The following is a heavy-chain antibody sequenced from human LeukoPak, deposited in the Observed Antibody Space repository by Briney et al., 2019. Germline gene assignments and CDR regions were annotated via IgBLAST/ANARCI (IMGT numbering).Heavy chain of an antibody. D-gene: IGHD4-17*01. V-gene: IGHV3-23*01. CDR1: GFSFSSFA. Sequence: GSLRLSCAASGFSFSSFAMTWVRQAPGKGLEWVSSITGGHYATYNTDFVKGRFTISRDNAKNTLYLQMNSLRADDTAIYYCTKDPNGDYIGAFDPWGQGTLVTVSS. CDR3: TKDPNGDYIGAFDP. J-gene: IGHJ5*02. CDR2: ITGGHYAT.